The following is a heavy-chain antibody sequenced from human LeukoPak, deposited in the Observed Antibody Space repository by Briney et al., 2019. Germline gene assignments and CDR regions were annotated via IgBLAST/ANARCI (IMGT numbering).Heavy chain of an antibody. Sequence: GGSLRLSCAASGFTFSSYAMSWVRQAPGKGLEWVSAISGSGDSTYYADSVKGRFTISRDISKNTLYLQMNSLRAEDTAVYYCAKGAYGDYDYSYWYFDLWGRGTLVTVSS. CDR2: ISGSGDST. D-gene: IGHD4-17*01. J-gene: IGHJ2*01. CDR3: AKGAYGDYDYSYWYFDL. V-gene: IGHV3-23*01. CDR1: GFTFSSYA.